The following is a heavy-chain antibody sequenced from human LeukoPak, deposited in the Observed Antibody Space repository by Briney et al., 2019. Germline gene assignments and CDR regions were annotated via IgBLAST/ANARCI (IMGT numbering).Heavy chain of an antibody. CDR1: GYTFTSYH. CDR3: ARTLAAAGSPFDC. Sequence: ASVKVSCKASGYTFTSYHMHWVRQAPGQGLEWMGIINPSGGSTSYAQKFQGRVTMTRDTSTSTVYMELSSLRSEDTAVYYCARTLAAAGSPFDCWGQGTLVTVSS. D-gene: IGHD6-13*01. CDR2: INPSGGST. V-gene: IGHV1-46*01. J-gene: IGHJ4*02.